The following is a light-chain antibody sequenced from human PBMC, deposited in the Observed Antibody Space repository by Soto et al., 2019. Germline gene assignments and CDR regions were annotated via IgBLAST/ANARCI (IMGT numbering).Light chain of an antibody. V-gene: IGKV1-39*01. CDR2: AAS. CDR3: QQSYATVRT. CDR1: QGISTF. Sequence: DIPMTQSPSSLSTSVGDRVTITCRASQGISTFLNWYQQKPGKAPRLLIYAASRLQSGVPARFSGSGAETYFTLTITSLQPEDFGIYYCQQSYATVRTFGGGTKVE. J-gene: IGKJ4*01.